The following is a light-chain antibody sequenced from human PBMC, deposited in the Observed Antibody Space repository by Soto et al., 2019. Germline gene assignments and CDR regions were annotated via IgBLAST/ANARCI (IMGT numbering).Light chain of an antibody. CDR1: QSVSSN. CDR3: QEYNNWPLIT. Sequence: IVLTQSAVTLSLSRGRRATRSCRASQSVSSNLAWYQQKPGQAPRLLVHGASTRATGIPARFSGSGSGTEFTLTISSLQSEDFAVYHCQEYNNWPLITFGQRRRLETK. J-gene: IGKJ5*01. V-gene: IGKV3-15*01. CDR2: GAS.